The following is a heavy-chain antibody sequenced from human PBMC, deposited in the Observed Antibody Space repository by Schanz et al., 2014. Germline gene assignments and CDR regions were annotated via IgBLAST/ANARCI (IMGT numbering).Heavy chain of an antibody. D-gene: IGHD3-10*01. Sequence: EVNLVESGGGLVQPGTSLRLSCAASGFTFDDYAMHWVRQVPGKGLEWVSGISGSGGSTYYADSVKGRFTISRDNSKKKLYLQMNSLRAEDTAVYYCVREDMVRGIRAFDIWGQGTMVTVSS. J-gene: IGHJ3*02. CDR3: VREDMVRGIRAFDI. CDR2: ISGSGGST. CDR1: GFTFDDYA. V-gene: IGHV3-23*04.